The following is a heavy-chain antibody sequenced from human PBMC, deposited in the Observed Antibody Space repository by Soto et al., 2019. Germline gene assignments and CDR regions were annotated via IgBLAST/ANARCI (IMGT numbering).Heavy chain of an antibody. CDR3: AHPRGYGVFDAYDI. Sequence: EAQLLESGGGLVQPGGSLRLLCLGSGFTFRTHSMSWVRQAPGKGLGWGPTLTPSGGETFYADSVKGRFTISRDNSMNALYLQMNSLRIEDTAVYYCAHPRGYGVFDAYDIWGQGTMVTVSS. D-gene: IGHD4-17*01. J-gene: IGHJ3*02. CDR2: LTPSGGET. CDR1: GFTFRTHS. V-gene: IGHV3-23*01.